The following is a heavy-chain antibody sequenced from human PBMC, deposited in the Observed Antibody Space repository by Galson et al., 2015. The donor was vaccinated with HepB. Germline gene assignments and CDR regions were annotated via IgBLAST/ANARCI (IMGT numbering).Heavy chain of an antibody. V-gene: IGHV1-58*02. CDR1: GFTFTSSA. Sequence: SVKVSCKASGFTFTSSAMQWVRQARGQRLEWIGWIVVGSGNTNYAQKFQERVTITRDMSTSTAYMELSSLRSEDTAVYYCAAVRPDDSSGYYYANFDYWGQGTLVTVSS. CDR2: IVVGSGNT. J-gene: IGHJ4*02. D-gene: IGHD3-22*01. CDR3: AAVRPDDSSGYYYANFDY.